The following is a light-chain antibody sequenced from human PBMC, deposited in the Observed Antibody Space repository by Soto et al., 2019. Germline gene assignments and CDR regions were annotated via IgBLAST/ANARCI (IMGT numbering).Light chain of an antibody. J-gene: IGKJ1*01. CDR1: QTISSW. V-gene: IGKV1-5*01. CDR3: LCYITYPWT. Sequence: DILMTQSPSTLSASVGDRVTITCRASQTISSWVAWYQQKPGRAPKLLIYDASTLQSGVPSRFSGSGSGTEFSLTISSLQPEDFATYYCLCYITYPWTFGQGTKVDIK. CDR2: DAS.